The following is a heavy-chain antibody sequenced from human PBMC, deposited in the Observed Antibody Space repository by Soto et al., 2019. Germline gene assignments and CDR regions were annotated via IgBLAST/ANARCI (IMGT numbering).Heavy chain of an antibody. J-gene: IGHJ4*02. CDR2: INSDGSTT. CDR1: GFTFSGYW. CDR3: ARDYGYGGASSLPHYFDH. Sequence: GGSLRLSCAASGFTFSGYWMHWVRQVPGKGLVWVSRINSDGSTTTYADSVKGRFTMSRDNAKNTLYLQMSSLRAEDTAAYYCARDYGYGGASSLPHYFDHWGQGTPVTVSS. D-gene: IGHD6-13*01. V-gene: IGHV3-74*01.